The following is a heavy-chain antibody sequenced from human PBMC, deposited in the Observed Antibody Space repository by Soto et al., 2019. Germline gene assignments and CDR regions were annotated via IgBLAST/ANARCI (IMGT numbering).Heavy chain of an antibody. CDR2: IYYSGST. J-gene: IGHJ6*03. D-gene: IGHD6-6*01. CDR3: ARSETYSSSSDEALYYYYYMDV. CDR1: GGSISSYY. V-gene: IGHV4-59*01. Sequence: SETLSLTCTVSGGSISSYYWSWIRQPPGKGLEWIGYIYYSGSTNYNPSLKSRVTISVDTSKNQFSLKLGSVTAADTAVYYCARSETYSSSSDEALYYYYYMDVWGKGTTVTVSS.